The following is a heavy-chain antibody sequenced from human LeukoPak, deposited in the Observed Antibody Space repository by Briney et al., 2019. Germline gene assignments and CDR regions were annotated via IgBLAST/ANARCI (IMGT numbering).Heavy chain of an antibody. CDR3: AKDIGSYYDY. CDR1: GFTFSSYS. D-gene: IGHD3-10*01. J-gene: IGHJ4*02. CDR2: ISSSSSYI. Sequence: GGSLRLSCAASGFTFSSYSMNWARQAPGKGLEWVSSISSSSSYIYYADSVKGRFTISRDNAKNSLYLQMNSLRAEDTAVYYCAKDIGSYYDYWGQGILVTVSS. V-gene: IGHV3-21*01.